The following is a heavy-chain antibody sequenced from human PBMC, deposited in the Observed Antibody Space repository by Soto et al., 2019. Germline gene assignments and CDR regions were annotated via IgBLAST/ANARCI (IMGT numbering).Heavy chain of an antibody. CDR2: IHYSGHT. J-gene: IGHJ4*02. CDR1: GGSPSSVY. D-gene: IGHD5-12*01. Sequence: QVQLQESGPGLVKPSETLSLTCTVSGGSPSSVYWGWFRQPPGKGLEWIGYIHYSGHTNYTPSLKSRVTMSLDTSKHQFSLNLSSVTAADSALSYCTGGGGWLTDYWGQGTLVTVSS. CDR3: TGGGGWLTDY. V-gene: IGHV4-59*01.